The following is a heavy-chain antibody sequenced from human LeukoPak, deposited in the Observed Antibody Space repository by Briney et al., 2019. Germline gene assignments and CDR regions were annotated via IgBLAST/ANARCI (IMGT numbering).Heavy chain of an antibody. CDR3: ARGRRWLQFGATFDY. Sequence: SETLSLTCAVYGGSLSGYYWSWIRQPPGKGLEWIGEINHSGSTNYNPSLKSRVTISVDTSKNQFSLKLSSVTAADTAVYYCARGRRWLQFGATFDYWGQGTLVTVSS. CDR2: INHSGST. CDR1: GGSLSGYY. V-gene: IGHV4-34*01. D-gene: IGHD5-24*01. J-gene: IGHJ4*02.